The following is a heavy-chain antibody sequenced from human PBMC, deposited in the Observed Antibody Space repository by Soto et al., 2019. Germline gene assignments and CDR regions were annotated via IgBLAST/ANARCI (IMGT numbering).Heavy chain of an antibody. Sequence: PGGSLRLSCAASGFTFSSYAMSWVRQAPGKGLEWVSAISGSGGSTYYADSVKGRFTISRDNSKNTLYLQMNSLRAEDTAVYYCAKDLKDCSSTSCTNYYYYYGMDVWGQRTTVTVSS. CDR3: AKDLKDCSSTSCTNYYYYYGMDV. CDR1: GFTFSSYA. V-gene: IGHV3-23*01. J-gene: IGHJ6*02. D-gene: IGHD2-2*01. CDR2: ISGSGGST.